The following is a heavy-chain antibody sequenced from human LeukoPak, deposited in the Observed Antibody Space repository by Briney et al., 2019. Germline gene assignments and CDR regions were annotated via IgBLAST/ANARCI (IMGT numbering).Heavy chain of an antibody. CDR3: VRDALEGYYSYYYMDV. Sequence: PSETLSLTGSASDGPIISHYWGWIRQPPGKGLEWIGYISNSGSTDYNPSLRSRVTISINTSKNQFSLKLTSVTAADSAVYYCVRDALEGYYSYYYMDVWGRGTTVTVSS. CDR2: ISNSGST. CDR1: DGPIISHY. J-gene: IGHJ6*03. D-gene: IGHD1-1*01. V-gene: IGHV4-59*11.